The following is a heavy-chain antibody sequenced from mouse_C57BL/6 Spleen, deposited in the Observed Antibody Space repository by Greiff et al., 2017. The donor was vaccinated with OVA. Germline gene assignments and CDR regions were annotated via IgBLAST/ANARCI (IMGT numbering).Heavy chain of an antibody. V-gene: IGHV2-2*01. D-gene: IGHD1-1*01. Sequence: VQLQQSGPGLVQPSQSLSITCTVSGFSLTSYGVHWVRQSPGKGLEWLGVIWRGGSTDYNAAFISRLSISKDNSKSQVFFKMNSLQADDTAIYYCARRGSNYAMDYWGQGTSVTVSS. CDR2: IWRGGST. J-gene: IGHJ4*01. CDR1: GFSLTSYG. CDR3: ARRGSNYAMDY.